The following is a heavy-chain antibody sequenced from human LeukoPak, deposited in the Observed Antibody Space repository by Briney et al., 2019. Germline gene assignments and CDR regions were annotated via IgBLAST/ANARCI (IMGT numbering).Heavy chain of an antibody. Sequence: ASVKVSCTASGYTFTSYGISWVRQAPGQGLEWMGWICAYNGNTNYAQKLQGRVTMTTDTSTSTAYMQLSSLRSEATAVYYCARDAGSQNPFCGGDCYPGSKTRPWYFDLWGRGTLVTVSS. V-gene: IGHV1-18*01. CDR2: ICAYNGNT. D-gene: IGHD2-21*02. CDR3: ARDAGSQNPFCGGDCYPGSKTRPWYFDL. J-gene: IGHJ2*01. CDR1: GYTFTSYG.